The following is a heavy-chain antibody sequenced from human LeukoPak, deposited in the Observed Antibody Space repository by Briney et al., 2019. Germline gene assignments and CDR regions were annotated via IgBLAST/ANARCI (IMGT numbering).Heavy chain of an antibody. Sequence: GGSLRLSCAASGFTFSTYWMNWVRQAPGKGLEWVANMNHDGTEKYYVDSVKGRCTISRDNAKNSVFLQMYSLRAEDTGVYYCTRARYPYTAGWFSFDYRGQGTLVTVSS. V-gene: IGHV3-7*04. CDR2: MNHDGTEK. CDR3: TRARYPYTAGWFSFDY. J-gene: IGHJ4*02. D-gene: IGHD6-19*01. CDR1: GFTFSTYW.